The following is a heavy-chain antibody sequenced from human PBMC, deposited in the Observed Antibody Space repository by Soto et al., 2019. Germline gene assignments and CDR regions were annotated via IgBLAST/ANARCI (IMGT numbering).Heavy chain of an antibody. CDR2: INSDGSST. V-gene: IGHV3-74*01. CDR3: ARAEKWYGSGSYYNPPHY. J-gene: IGHJ4*02. CDR1: GFTFSSYW. Sequence: EVQLVESGGGLVQPGGSLRLSCAASGFTFSSYWMHWVRQAPGKGLVWVSRINSDGSSTSYADSVKGRFTISRDNAKNTLYLQMNSLRAEDTAVYYCARAEKWYGSGSYYNPPHYWGQGTLVTVSS. D-gene: IGHD3-10*01.